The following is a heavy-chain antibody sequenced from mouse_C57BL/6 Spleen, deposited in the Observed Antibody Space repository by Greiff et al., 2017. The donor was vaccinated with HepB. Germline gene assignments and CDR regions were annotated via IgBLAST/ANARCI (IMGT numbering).Heavy chain of an antibody. D-gene: IGHD2-12*01. V-gene: IGHV14-4*01. CDR2: IDPENGDT. Sequence: EVQLQQSGAELVRPGASVKLSCTASGFNIKDDYMHWVKQRPEQGLEWIGWIDPENGDTEYASKFQGKATITADTSSNTAYLQLSSLTSEDTAVYYCTTKDSPYYYAMDYWGQGTSVTVSS. CDR1: GFNIKDDY. J-gene: IGHJ4*01. CDR3: TTKDSPYYYAMDY.